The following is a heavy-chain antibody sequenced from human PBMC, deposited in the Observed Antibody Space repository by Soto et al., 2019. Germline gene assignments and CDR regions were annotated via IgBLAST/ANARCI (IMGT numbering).Heavy chain of an antibody. CDR1: GYTFTDYW. V-gene: IGHV5-51*01. D-gene: IGHD3-22*01. J-gene: IGHJ3*02. CDR3: ATAYVYDFENSNYYRDAFDI. Sequence: GESLKISCKGSGYTFTDYWIGWVRQMPGKGLEWMAIMYPDDSDIRYSPSFEAHVTISADKSTSTAFLQWISLKASDTAMYYCATAYVYDFENSNYYRDAFDIWGQGTLVTVS. CDR2: MYPDDSDI.